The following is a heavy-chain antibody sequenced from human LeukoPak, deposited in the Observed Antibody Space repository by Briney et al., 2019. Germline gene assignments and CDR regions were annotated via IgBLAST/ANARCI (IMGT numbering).Heavy chain of an antibody. D-gene: IGHD6-6*01. CDR2: ISSSSSYI. V-gene: IGHV3-21*01. CDR3: ARERIAARPPNDYYYYGMDV. CDR1: GFTFSSYS. J-gene: IGHJ6*02. Sequence: PGGSLRLSCAASGFTFSSYSMTWVRQAPGKGLEWVSSISSSSSYIYYADSVKGRFTISRDNAKNSLYLQMNSLRAEDTAVYYCARERIAARPPNDYYYYGMDVWGQGTTVTVSS.